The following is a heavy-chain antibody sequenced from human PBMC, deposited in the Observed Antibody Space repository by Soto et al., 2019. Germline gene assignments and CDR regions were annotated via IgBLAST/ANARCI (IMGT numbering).Heavy chain of an antibody. CDR1: GFTFSSYG. CDR2: IWYDGSNK. D-gene: IGHD2-21*02. CDR3: ARDGRYCGGDCYSYYYYYGMDV. V-gene: IGHV3-33*01. J-gene: IGHJ6*02. Sequence: GGSLRLSSAASGFTFSSYGMHWVRQAPGKGLEWVAVIWYDGSNKYYADSVKGRFTISRDNSKNTLYLQMNSLRAEDTAVYYCARDGRYCGGDCYSYYYYYGMDVWGQGTTVTVS.